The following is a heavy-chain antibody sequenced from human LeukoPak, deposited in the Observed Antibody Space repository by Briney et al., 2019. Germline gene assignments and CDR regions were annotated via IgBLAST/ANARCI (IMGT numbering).Heavy chain of an antibody. V-gene: IGHV1-24*01. CDR3: ATPSTGYCSGGSCYSGAFDI. CDR2: FDPEDGET. Sequence: GASVKVSCKVSGYTLTELSMHWARQAPGKGLEWMGGFDPEDGETIYAQKFQGRVTMTEDTSTDTAYMELSSLRSEDTAVYYCATPSTGYCSGGSCYSGAFDIWGQGTMVTVSS. CDR1: GYTLTELS. D-gene: IGHD2-15*01. J-gene: IGHJ3*02.